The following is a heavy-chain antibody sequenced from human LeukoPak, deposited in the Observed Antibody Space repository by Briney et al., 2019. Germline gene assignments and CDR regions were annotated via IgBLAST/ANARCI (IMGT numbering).Heavy chain of an antibody. CDR1: GFPFSSYT. V-gene: IGHV3-21*01. D-gene: IGHD3-10*01. CDR3: ARAEGSGSLFDY. J-gene: IGHJ4*02. Sequence: GGSLRLSCAASGFPFSSYTMNWVRQAPGKGLEWVSSISSSGTYIYYADSVKGRFTISRDNARNSLYLQMNSLRVEDTAVYYCARAEGSGSLFDYWGQGTLVTVSS. CDR2: ISSSGTYI.